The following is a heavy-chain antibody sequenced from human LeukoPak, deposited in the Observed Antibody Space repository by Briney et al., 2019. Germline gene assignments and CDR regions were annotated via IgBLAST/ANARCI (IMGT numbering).Heavy chain of an antibody. CDR1: GYIFANYG. Sequence: ASVKVSCKASGYIFANYGISWVRQAPGQGLEWMGWISGYNGNTNYAQKLQGRVTMTTDTSTSTAYMELRSLKSDDTAVYYCASLKNYYDSSGYLVTDAFDIWGQGTMVTVSS. J-gene: IGHJ3*02. CDR3: ASLKNYYDSSGYLVTDAFDI. D-gene: IGHD3-22*01. V-gene: IGHV1-18*01. CDR2: ISGYNGNT.